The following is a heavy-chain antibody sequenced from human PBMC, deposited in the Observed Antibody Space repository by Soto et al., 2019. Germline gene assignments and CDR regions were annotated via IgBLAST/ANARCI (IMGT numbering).Heavy chain of an antibody. CDR1: GGSISSYY. D-gene: IGHD1-1*01. V-gene: IGHV4-59*08. CDR2: IYYRGST. J-gene: IGHJ4*02. Sequence: SETLSLTCTVSGGSISSYYWSWIRQPPGKGLEWIGYIYYRGSTNYNPSLKSRVTISVDTSKNQFSLKLSSVTAADTAVYYCARGTGTHLMDYWGQGTLVTVSS. CDR3: ARGTGTHLMDY.